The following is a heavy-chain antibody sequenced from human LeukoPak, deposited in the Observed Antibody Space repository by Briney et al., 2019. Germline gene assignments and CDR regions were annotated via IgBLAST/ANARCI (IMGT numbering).Heavy chain of an antibody. D-gene: IGHD4-17*01. Sequence: AQTLSLTCTVSGGSISSGDYYWSWIRQPPGKGLEWIGYIYYSGGTYYNPSLKSRVTISVDTSKNQFSLKLSSVTAADTAVYYCARDSAVTRNFDYWGQGTLVTVSS. V-gene: IGHV4-30-4*01. CDR1: GGSISSGDYY. J-gene: IGHJ4*02. CDR2: IYYSGGT. CDR3: ARDSAVTRNFDY.